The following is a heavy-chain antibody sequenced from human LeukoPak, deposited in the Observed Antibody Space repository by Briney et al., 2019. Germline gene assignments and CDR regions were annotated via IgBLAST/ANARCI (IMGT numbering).Heavy chain of an antibody. CDR3: ANTRSYAFDI. J-gene: IGHJ3*02. CDR2: IFAGGNT. D-gene: IGHD2-2*02. V-gene: IGHV3-66*01. Sequence: GGSLRLSCAASGLTVRSSYMSWVRQAPGKGLDWVSIIFAGGNTYYADSVRGRFTISRDSSKNTVYLQMNSLRAEDTAVYYCANTRSYAFDIWGQGTMVTVSS. CDR1: GLTVRSSY.